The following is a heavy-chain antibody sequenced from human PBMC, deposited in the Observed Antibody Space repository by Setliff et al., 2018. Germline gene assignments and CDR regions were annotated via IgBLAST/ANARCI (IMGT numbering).Heavy chain of an antibody. V-gene: IGHV4-59*01. J-gene: IGHJ6*02. CDR1: GGSISPYF. CDR2: IYHNGNT. Sequence: SETLSLTCTVSGGSISPYFWSWIRQPPGKGLEWIGYIYHNGNTNFNPSLRTRVSMSVDTSKNQIALNLKSVTAADTAVYYCARDRTAYSYGLDVWGQGTTVTVSS. CDR3: ARDRTAYSYGLDV. D-gene: IGHD5-18*01.